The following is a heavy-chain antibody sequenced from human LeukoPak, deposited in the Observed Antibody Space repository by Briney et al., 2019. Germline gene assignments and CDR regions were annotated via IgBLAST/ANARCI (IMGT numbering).Heavy chain of an antibody. D-gene: IGHD2/OR15-2a*01. J-gene: IGHJ4*02. CDR3: ARQQRAPLYYFDY. V-gene: IGHV5-51*01. CDR2: IYPGDSDI. CDR1: GYTFTNYW. Sequence: GESLQISCPGSGYTFTNYWLGWVRQMPGRGLEWMGIIYPGDSDIRYSPSFQGQVTISADKSISTAYLQWSSLEASDTAMYYCARQQRAPLYYFDYWGQGTLVTVSS.